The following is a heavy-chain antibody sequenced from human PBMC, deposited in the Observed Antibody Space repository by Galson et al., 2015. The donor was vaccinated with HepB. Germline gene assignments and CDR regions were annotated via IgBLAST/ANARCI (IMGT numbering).Heavy chain of an antibody. J-gene: IGHJ4*02. CDR1: GFTFSTSN. Sequence: SLRLSCAASGFTFSTSNMNWVRQTPGKGLEWVSSISSTSSYIYYADSVKGRFTISRDNAKNSLYLQMNSLRADDTAVYYCAAGGPTSVPREVQYWGQGALVTVSS. V-gene: IGHV3-21*01. D-gene: IGHD1-26*01. CDR2: ISSTSSYI. CDR3: AAGGPTSVPREVQY.